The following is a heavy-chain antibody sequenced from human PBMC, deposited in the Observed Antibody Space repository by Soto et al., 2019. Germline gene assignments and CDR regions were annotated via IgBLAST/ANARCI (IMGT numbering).Heavy chain of an antibody. Sequence: SETLSLTCSVSGGSISSYYWSWIRQPAGKGLEWIGRIYTSGSTNYNPSLKSRVTMSVDTSKNQFSLKLSSVTAADTAVYYCARDLEGYGSGSYYNNINYYYYGMDVWGQGTTVTVSS. CDR1: GGSISSYY. D-gene: IGHD3-10*01. CDR2: IYTSGST. CDR3: ARDLEGYGSGSYYNNINYYYYGMDV. J-gene: IGHJ6*02. V-gene: IGHV4-4*07.